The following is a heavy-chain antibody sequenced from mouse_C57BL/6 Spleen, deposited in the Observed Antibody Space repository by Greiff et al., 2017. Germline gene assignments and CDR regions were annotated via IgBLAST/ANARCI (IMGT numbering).Heavy chain of an antibody. D-gene: IGHD2-12*01. CDR1: GYTFTSYW. V-gene: IGHV1-53*01. CDR3: AREGGYSFSDY. J-gene: IGHJ2*01. Sequence: QVQLQQPGTELVKPGASVKLSCTASGYTFTSYWMHWVKQRPGQGLEWIGNINPRNGGTNYNEKFKSKATLTVDKSSNTAHMQLSSLTSEDAAVYYCAREGGYSFSDYWGQGTTLTVSS. CDR2: INPRNGGT.